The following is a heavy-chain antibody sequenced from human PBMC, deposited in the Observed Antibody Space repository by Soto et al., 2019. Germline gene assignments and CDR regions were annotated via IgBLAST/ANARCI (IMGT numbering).Heavy chain of an antibody. Sequence: ASVKVSCKASGYTFTSYYMHWVRQAPGQGLEWMGIINPSGGSTSYAQKFQGRVTMTRDTSTSTVYMELSSLRSEDTAVYYCARGTRAVAGMPYYFDYWGQGTLVTVSS. CDR1: GYTFTSYY. CDR3: ARGTRAVAGMPYYFDY. V-gene: IGHV1-46*01. D-gene: IGHD6-19*01. J-gene: IGHJ4*02. CDR2: INPSGGST.